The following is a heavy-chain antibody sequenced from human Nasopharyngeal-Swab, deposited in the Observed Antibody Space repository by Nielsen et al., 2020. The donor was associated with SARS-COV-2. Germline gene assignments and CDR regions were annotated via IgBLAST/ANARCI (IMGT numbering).Heavy chain of an antibody. V-gene: IGHV4-59*01. CDR3: ASIPRIAAAWARYFDY. CDR2: IYYSGST. D-gene: IGHD6-13*01. J-gene: IGHJ4*02. Sequence: GSLRLSCTVSGGSISSYYWSWIRQPPGKGLEWIGYIYYSGSTNYNPSLKSRVTISVDTSKNQFSLKLSSVTAADTAVYYCASIPRIAAAWARYFDYWGQGTLVTVSS. CDR1: GGSISSYY.